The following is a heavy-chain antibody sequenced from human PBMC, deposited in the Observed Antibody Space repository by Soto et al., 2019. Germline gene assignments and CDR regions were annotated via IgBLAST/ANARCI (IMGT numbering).Heavy chain of an antibody. J-gene: IGHJ4*02. CDR2: IIPILGIA. CDR3: ARAPTNGSGSPYYFDY. Sequence: QVQLVQSGAEVKKPGSSVKVSCKASGGTFSSYTISWVRQAPGQGLEWMGRIIPILGIANYAQKFQGRVTITADKSTSTAYMELSSLRSEDTAVYYCARAPTNGSGSPYYFDYWGQGTLVTVSS. V-gene: IGHV1-69*02. D-gene: IGHD3-10*01. CDR1: GGTFSSYT.